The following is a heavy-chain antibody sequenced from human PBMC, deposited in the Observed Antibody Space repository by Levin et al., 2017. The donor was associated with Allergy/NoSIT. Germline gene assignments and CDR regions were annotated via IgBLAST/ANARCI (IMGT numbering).Heavy chain of an antibody. CDR1: GGSVSDGLYH. CDR2: AYYLGNT. D-gene: IGHD1-1*01. J-gene: IGHJ4*02. Sequence: SETLSLTCSVSGGSVSDGLYHWGWIRQPPGKGLEWIASAYYLGNTYYNPSLKSRVTISVYTSKNQFSLKVTSVTAADTAVYYCTRLANGIPSDNWGQGTLVTVSS. V-gene: IGHV4-39*01. CDR3: TRLANGIPSDN.